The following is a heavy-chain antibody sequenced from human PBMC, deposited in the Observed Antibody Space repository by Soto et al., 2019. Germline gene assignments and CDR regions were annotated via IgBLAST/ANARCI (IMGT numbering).Heavy chain of an antibody. D-gene: IGHD1-1*01. V-gene: IGHV4-34*01. CDR3: ARVERGTATTVVDAFDI. J-gene: IGHJ3*02. CDR1: GGSVSGANYY. CDR2: MSHSGGT. Sequence: QVQLQQWGAGLLKPSETLSLTCAVYGGSVSGANYYWSWIRQPPGKGLEWIGEMSHSGGTHFNPYLKRRGPIPVDTSTNQFSLKMSSVTAADTALYYCARVERGTATTVVDAFDIWGPGTMVTVSS.